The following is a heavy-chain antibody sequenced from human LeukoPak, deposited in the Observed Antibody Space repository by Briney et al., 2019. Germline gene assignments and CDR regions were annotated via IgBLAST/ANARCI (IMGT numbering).Heavy chain of an antibody. CDR3: ARVTSSGPTSQLDY. J-gene: IGHJ4*02. Sequence: PSETLSLTCTVSGGSISSGSYYWSWIRQPAGKGLEWIGRIYTSGSTNYNPTLKSRVTISIDTSKNQFSLKLSSVTAADTAVYYCARVTSSGPTSQLDYWGQGTLVTVSS. V-gene: IGHV4-61*02. CDR2: IYTSGST. CDR1: GGSISSGSYY. D-gene: IGHD6-19*01.